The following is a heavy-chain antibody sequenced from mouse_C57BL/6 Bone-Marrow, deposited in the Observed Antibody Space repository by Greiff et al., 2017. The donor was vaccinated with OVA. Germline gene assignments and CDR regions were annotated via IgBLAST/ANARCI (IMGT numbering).Heavy chain of an antibody. CDR1: GFNFKAAY. V-gene: IGHV14-4*01. Sequence: VQLKESGAELVRPGASVKLSSTVSGFNFKAAYMPWVKQRPEQGLEWIGWIDPENGDTESASKCQGKATIPADTSSNTAYLQLSSLTSEDTAVYYCTRIYYWGQGATLTVSS. CDR2: IDPENGDT. J-gene: IGHJ2*01. CDR3: TRIYY.